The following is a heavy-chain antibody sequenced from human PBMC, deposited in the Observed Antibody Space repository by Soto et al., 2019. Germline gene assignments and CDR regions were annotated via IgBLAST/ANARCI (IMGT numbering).Heavy chain of an antibody. J-gene: IGHJ4*02. CDR3: ARDGECEGCYFDY. CDR2: IIPIFGTA. Sequence: QVQLVQSGAEVKKPGSSVKVSCKASGGTFSSYAISWVRQAPGQGREWTGGIIPIFGTANYAQKFQGRVTIPADESTSTAYMELSSLRSEDTAVYYCARDGECEGCYFDYWGQGTLVTVSS. CDR1: GGTFSSYA. D-gene: IGHD2-8*01. V-gene: IGHV1-69*01.